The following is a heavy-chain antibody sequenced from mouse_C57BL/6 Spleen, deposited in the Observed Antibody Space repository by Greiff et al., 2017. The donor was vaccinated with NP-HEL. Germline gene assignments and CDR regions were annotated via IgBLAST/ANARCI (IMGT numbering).Heavy chain of an antibody. CDR3: ARWYYGPSDY. Sequence: QVQLQQSGPELVKPGASVKISCKASGYAFSSSWMNWVKQRPGKGLEWIGRIYPGDGDTKYNGKFKGKATLTADKSSSTAYMQLSSLTSEDSAVYFCARWYYGPSDYWGQGTTLTVSS. V-gene: IGHV1-82*01. J-gene: IGHJ2*01. CDR1: GYAFSSSW. D-gene: IGHD1-2*01. CDR2: IYPGDGDT.